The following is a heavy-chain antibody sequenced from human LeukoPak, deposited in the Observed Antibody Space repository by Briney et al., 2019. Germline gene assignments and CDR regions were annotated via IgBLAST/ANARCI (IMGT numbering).Heavy chain of an antibody. D-gene: IGHD6-13*01. CDR3: ARTVAAVRGYYYYYMDV. V-gene: IGHV4-39*07. J-gene: IGHJ6*03. CDR2: IFYSGST. Sequence: SETLSLTCTVSGGSISTSNYYWGWIRQPPGKGLEWIGNIFYSGSTYYSPSLKSRVTMSVDTSKNQFSLKLSSVTAADTAVYYCARTVAAVRGYYYYYMDVWGKGTTVTISS. CDR1: GGSISTSNYY.